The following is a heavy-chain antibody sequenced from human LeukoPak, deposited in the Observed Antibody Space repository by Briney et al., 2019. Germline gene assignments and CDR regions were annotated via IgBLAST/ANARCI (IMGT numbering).Heavy chain of an antibody. CDR1: GGSISSSSYY. V-gene: IGHV4-39*07. CDR3: AREPGDTPPWGGFDY. Sequence: SETLSLTCTASGGSISSSSYYWGWIRQPPGKGLEWIGEINHSGSTNYNPSLKSRVTISVDTSKNQFSLKLSSVTAADTAVYYCAREPGDTPPWGGFDYWGQGTLVTVSS. J-gene: IGHJ4*02. CDR2: INHSGST. D-gene: IGHD3-16*01.